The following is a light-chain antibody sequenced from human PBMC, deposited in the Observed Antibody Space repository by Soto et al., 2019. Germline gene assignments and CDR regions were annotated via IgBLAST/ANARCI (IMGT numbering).Light chain of an antibody. CDR1: QSVTSSY. Sequence: EIVLTQSPGTLSLSPGERATLSCRASQSVTSSYLAWYQQKPGQAPRLLIYGASSRATGIPDRFSGSGSGTDFTLTISRLEPEVFAVYYCQPYGSSPTFGQGTRLEIK. CDR3: QPYGSSPT. J-gene: IGKJ5*01. CDR2: GAS. V-gene: IGKV3-20*01.